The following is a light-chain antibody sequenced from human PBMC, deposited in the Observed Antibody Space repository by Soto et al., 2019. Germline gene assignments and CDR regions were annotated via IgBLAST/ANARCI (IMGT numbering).Light chain of an antibody. CDR2: LSSDGSH. Sequence: QPLLTQSPSASASLGASVKLTCTLSSGHSNYAIAWHQQQSEKGPRYLMKLSSDGSHSKGDGIPDRFSGSSSGAERYLTISSLQSEDEADYYCQTWGSGIVVFGGGTKLTVL. V-gene: IGLV4-69*01. CDR1: SGHSNYA. J-gene: IGLJ2*01. CDR3: QTWGSGIVV.